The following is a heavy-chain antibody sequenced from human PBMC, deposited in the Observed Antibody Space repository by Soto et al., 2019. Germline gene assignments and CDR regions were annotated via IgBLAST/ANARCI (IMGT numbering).Heavy chain of an antibody. Sequence: GSLRLSCAASGFTFSSYSMNWVRQAPGKGLEWVSSISSSSSYIYYADSVKGRFTISRDNSKNSLYLQMNSLRAEDTAVYYCAKDPAVSNYYDSSGPPGGQGTLVTVSS. CDR2: ISSSSSYI. CDR3: AKDPAVSNYYDSSGPP. V-gene: IGHV3-21*04. CDR1: GFTFSSYS. J-gene: IGHJ5*02. D-gene: IGHD3-22*01.